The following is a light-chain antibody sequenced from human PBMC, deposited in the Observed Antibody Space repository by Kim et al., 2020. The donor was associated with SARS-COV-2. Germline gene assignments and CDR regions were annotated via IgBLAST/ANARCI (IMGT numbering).Light chain of an antibody. CDR3: QQSYSSLYT. CDR2: AAS. J-gene: IGKJ2*01. CDR1: QSISTY. Sequence: DIQMTQSPSSLSASVGDRVTITCRASQSISTYLNWYQHKPGTAPNLLIYAASSLQSGVPSRFSGSGSGTDFTLTISSLQPEDFAIYYCQQSYSSLYTFGQGTKLEI. V-gene: IGKV1-39*01.